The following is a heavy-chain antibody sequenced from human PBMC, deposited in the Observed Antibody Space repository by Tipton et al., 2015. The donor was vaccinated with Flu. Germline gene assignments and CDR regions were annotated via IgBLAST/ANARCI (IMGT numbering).Heavy chain of an antibody. Sequence: TLSLTCTVSGGSISSYYWSWIRQSPGKGLEWIGYTSYSGSTNYNPSLKSRVTISVDTSKNQFSLKLNSVTAADTAVYYCATRGSFSGSQSDDYWGQGTLVTVSA. CDR3: ATRGSFSGSQSDDY. CDR1: GGSISSYY. V-gene: IGHV4-59*01. J-gene: IGHJ4*02. CDR2: TSYSGST. D-gene: IGHD1-26*01.